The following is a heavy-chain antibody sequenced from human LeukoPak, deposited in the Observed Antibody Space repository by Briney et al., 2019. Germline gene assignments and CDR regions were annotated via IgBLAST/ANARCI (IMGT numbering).Heavy chain of an antibody. J-gene: IGHJ4*02. CDR2: IHYTGST. Sequence: SETLSLTCTVSGGSINSYYWSWIRQPPGKGLECIGYIHYTGSTNYNPSLKSRVTISVDTSKNQFSLKLTSVTAADTAVYYCARHTLFYYDSSGYYDYWGQGTLVTVSS. D-gene: IGHD3-22*01. CDR1: GGSINSYY. V-gene: IGHV4-59*08. CDR3: ARHTLFYYDSSGYYDY.